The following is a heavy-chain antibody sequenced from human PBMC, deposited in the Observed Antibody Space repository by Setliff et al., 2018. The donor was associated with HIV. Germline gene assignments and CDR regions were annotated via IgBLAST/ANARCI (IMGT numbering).Heavy chain of an antibody. Sequence: KPSETLSLTCTVSGGSISSGSYYWSWIRQPAGKGLEWIGHIYTSGSTNYNPSRKSRVIISIDTSKNQSSLKLFSVTAADTAVYYCASRRGGGFLAWPDPYFDYWGQGTLVTVSS. V-gene: IGHV4-61*09. CDR3: ASRRGGGFLAWPDPYFDY. CDR1: GGSISSGSYY. D-gene: IGHD3-3*01. J-gene: IGHJ4*02. CDR2: IYTSGST.